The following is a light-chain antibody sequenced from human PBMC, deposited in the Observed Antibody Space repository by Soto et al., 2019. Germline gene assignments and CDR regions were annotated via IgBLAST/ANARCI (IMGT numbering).Light chain of an antibody. CDR1: QSVGRNY. CDR3: HQYASEHLT. Sequence: EIVLTQSPRTLSLSPGESASLSCRASQSVGRNYLAWFQKKPGQAPRLLIHTASGRATGIPDRFSGSGSGTDFTLTVSRLEPEDLAVYYCHQYASEHLTFGGGTKVDIK. J-gene: IGKJ4*01. V-gene: IGKV3-20*01. CDR2: TAS.